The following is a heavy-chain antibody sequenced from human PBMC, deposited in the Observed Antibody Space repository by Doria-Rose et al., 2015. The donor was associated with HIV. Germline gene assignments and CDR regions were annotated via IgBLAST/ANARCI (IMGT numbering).Heavy chain of an antibody. CDR3: ARIKSSRWYHKYYFDF. Sequence: QITLKESGPALVKPTETLTLTCTVSGVSLSSPGMGVSWIRQPPGKALEWLANIFSDDERSYKPSLKSRLTISRGTSKSQVVLTMTDMDPVDTATYYCARIKSSRWYHKYYFDFWGQGTLVIASA. D-gene: IGHD6-13*01. CDR1: GVSLSSPGMG. J-gene: IGHJ4*02. CDR2: IFSDDER. V-gene: IGHV2-26*01.